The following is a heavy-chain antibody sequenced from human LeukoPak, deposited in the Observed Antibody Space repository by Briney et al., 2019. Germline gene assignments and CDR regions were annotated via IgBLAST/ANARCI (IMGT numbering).Heavy chain of an antibody. CDR3: ARRMVYAIRLGMDV. Sequence: PSETLSLTCAAYGGSFSGYYWSWIRQPPGKGLEWIGEINHSGSTNYNPSLKSRVTISVDTSKNQFSLKLSSVTAADTAVYYCARRMVYAIRLGMDVWGQGTTVTVSS. D-gene: IGHD2-8*01. CDR1: GGSFSGYY. CDR2: INHSGST. V-gene: IGHV4-34*01. J-gene: IGHJ6*02.